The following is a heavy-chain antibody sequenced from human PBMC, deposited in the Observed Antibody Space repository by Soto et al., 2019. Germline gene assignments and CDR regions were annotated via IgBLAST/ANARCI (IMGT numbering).Heavy chain of an antibody. Sequence: ASVKVSCKASGYTFTGYYMHWVRQAPGQGLEWMGWINPNSGGTNYAQKFQGRVTMTRDTSISTAYMELSRLRSDDTAVYYCARAVRGVIILGDAFDIWGQGTMVTVSS. D-gene: IGHD3-10*01. J-gene: IGHJ3*02. V-gene: IGHV1-2*02. CDR3: ARAVRGVIILGDAFDI. CDR2: INPNSGGT. CDR1: GYTFTGYY.